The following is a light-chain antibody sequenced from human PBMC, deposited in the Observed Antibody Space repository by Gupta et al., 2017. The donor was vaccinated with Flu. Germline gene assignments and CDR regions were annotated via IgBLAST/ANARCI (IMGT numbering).Light chain of an antibody. CDR3: GTWDTSLSAAV. CDR2: EDS. V-gene: IGLV1-51*02. CDR1: SSNIGDKY. Sequence: QSVLTQPPSVSAAPGQKVNIACSRSSSNIGDKYVSWYKKLPGAAPKLLIYEDSNRPSGIPDRVSGSKSGTSATLGITGLQSGDEADYYCGTWDTSLSAAVCGGGTKLTVL. J-gene: IGLJ3*02.